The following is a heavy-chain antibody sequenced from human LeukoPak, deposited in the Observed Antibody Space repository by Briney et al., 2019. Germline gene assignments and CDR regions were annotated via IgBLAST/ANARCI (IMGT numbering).Heavy chain of an antibody. V-gene: IGHV4-61*01. D-gene: IGHD3-16*02. CDR1: GGSVSTGSYY. CDR3: ARGAFDYVWGSYRSHYYYYMDV. CDR2: IYYSGST. Sequence: SETLSLTCTVSGGSVSTGSYYWSWIRQPPGKGLEWIGYIYYSGSTNYNPSLKSRVTISVDTSKNQFSLKLSSVTAADTAVYYCARGAFDYVWGSYRSHYYYYMDVWGKGTTVTVS. J-gene: IGHJ6*03.